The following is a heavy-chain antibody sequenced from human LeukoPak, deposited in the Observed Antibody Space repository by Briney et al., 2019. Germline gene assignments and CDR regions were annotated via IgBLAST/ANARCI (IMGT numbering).Heavy chain of an antibody. CDR1: GGSFSGYY. D-gene: IGHD3-22*01. V-gene: IGHV4-34*01. CDR2: INHSGST. CDR3: ARAGTGEYYYDSSGYYPFDY. Sequence: SETLSLTCAVYGGSFSGYYWSWIRQPPGKGLEWIGEINHSGSTNYNPSLKSRVTISVDTSKNQFSLKLSSATAADTAVYYCARAGTGEYYYDSSGYYPFDYWGQGTLVTVSS. J-gene: IGHJ4*02.